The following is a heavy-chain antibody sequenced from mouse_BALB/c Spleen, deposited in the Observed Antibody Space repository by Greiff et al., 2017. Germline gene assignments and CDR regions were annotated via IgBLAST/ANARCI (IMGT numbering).Heavy chain of an antibody. CDR2: ISYSGST. J-gene: IGHJ4*01. V-gene: IGHV3-2*02. CDR3: ASLGDAMDY. D-gene: IGHD3-3*01. CDR1: GYSITSDYA. Sequence: VQLQQSGPGLVKPSQSLSLTCTVTGYSITSDYAWNWIRQFPGNKLEWMGYISYSGSTSYNPSLKSRISITRDTSKNQFFLQLNSVTTEDTATYYCASLGDAMDYWGQGTSVTVSS.